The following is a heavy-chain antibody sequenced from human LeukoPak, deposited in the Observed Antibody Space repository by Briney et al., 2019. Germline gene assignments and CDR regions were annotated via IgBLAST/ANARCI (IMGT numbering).Heavy chain of an antibody. Sequence: ASVKVSCKASGYTFTGYYMHWVRQAPGQGLEWMGWINPNSGGTNYAQKFQGRVTMTRDTSISTAYMELSRLRSDDTAVYYCARDYRYYYDSSGYYSSPDYWGQGTLVTVSS. V-gene: IGHV1-2*02. CDR3: ARDYRYYYDSSGYYSSPDY. J-gene: IGHJ4*02. D-gene: IGHD3-22*01. CDR1: GYTFTGYY. CDR2: INPNSGGT.